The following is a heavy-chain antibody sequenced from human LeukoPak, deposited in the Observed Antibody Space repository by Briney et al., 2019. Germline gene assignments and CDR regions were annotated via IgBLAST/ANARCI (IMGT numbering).Heavy chain of an antibody. CDR2: IIPIFGTA. J-gene: IGHJ4*02. CDR3: ARDLPPYYYGSGSCDY. CDR1: GGAFSSYA. D-gene: IGHD3-10*01. V-gene: IGHV1-69*05. Sequence: SVKVSCKASGGAFSSYAISWVRQAPGQGLEWMGRIIPIFGTANYAQKFQGRVTITTDESTSTAYMELSSLRSEDTAVYHCARDLPPYYYGSGSCDYWGQGTLVTVSS.